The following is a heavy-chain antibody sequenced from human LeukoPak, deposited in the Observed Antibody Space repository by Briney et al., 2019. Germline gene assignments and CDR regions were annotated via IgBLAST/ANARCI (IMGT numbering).Heavy chain of an antibody. CDR1: GGSISSSSYY. J-gene: IGHJ4*02. Sequence: QTSETLSLTCTVSGGSISSSSYYWGWIRQPPGKGLEWIGSIYYSGSTYYNPSLKSRVTISVDTSKNQFSLKLSSVTAADTAVYYCARAPVVVAAPFDYWGQGTLVTVSS. V-gene: IGHV4-39*07. CDR3: ARAPVVVAAPFDY. D-gene: IGHD2-15*01. CDR2: IYYSGST.